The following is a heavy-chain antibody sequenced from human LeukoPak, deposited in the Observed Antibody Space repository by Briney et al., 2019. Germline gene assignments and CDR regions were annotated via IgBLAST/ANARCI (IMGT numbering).Heavy chain of an antibody. V-gene: IGHV1-2*02. CDR1: GYTFTSYY. Sequence: SVKVSCKGTGYTFTSYYMHWERQGPGQGLEWMGWINPNSGGTNYAQKFQGRVTMTRDTSIRTAYMELRRLRSDDTAVYYCARVKGAAAGAWFDPWGQGTLVTVSS. J-gene: IGHJ5*02. CDR3: ARVKGAAAGAWFDP. D-gene: IGHD6-13*01. CDR2: INPNSGGT.